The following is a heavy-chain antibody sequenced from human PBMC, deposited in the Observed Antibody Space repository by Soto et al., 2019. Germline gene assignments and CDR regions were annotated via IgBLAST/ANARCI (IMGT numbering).Heavy chain of an antibody. J-gene: IGHJ5*02. CDR1: GFPFGDFG. CDR2: ISHDGSDK. CDR3: AKDLYYYDFSLDDS. V-gene: IGHV3-30*18. Sequence: PGGSLRLSCAASGFPFGDFGMHWLRQAPGKGLEWVAVISHDGSDKFYADSVKARFTISRDNSKNTLYLQMSGLRAEDTAVYYCAKDLYYYDFSLDDSWGQGTLVTVSS. D-gene: IGHD3-16*01.